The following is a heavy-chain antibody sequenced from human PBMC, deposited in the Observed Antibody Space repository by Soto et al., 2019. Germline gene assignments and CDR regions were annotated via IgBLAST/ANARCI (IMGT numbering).Heavy chain of an antibody. CDR1: GFIFSNYE. D-gene: IGHD2-21*02. CDR3: ARRDPETDNWFDS. Sequence: EVQLVESGGNLVQPGGSLRLSCAASGFIFSNYEMHWVRQAPGKGLEWVSYISSSAATIYYANSLKGRFTISRDNTKNSLYLQMNSLRAEDTAVYYCARRDPETDNWFDSWGQGTLVTVSS. CDR2: ISSSAATI. V-gene: IGHV3-48*03. J-gene: IGHJ5*01.